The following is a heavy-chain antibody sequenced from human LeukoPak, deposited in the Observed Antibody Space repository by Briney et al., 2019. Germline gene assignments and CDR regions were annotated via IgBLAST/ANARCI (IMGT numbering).Heavy chain of an antibody. CDR3: TTRYYYGSGSSRHYYMDV. CDR1: GFTFSRAW. V-gene: IGHV3-15*05. Sequence: GGSLRLSCATSGFTFSRAWMTWVRQAPGKGLEWVGLIKRKTDGGTTDYAAPVKGRFTISKDESENTLYLEMNNLKTEDTGVYYCTTRYYYGSGSSRHYYMDVWGKETTVTISS. D-gene: IGHD3-10*01. CDR2: IKRKTDGGTT. J-gene: IGHJ6*03.